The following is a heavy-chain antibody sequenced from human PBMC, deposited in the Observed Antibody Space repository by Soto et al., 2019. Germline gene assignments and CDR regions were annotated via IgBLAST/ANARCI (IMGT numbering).Heavy chain of an antibody. J-gene: IGHJ4*02. CDR2: IYYSGST. CDR3: ARPWGTSFDF. V-gene: IGHV4-59*01. CDR1: GGSISSYY. Sequence: QVQLQESGPGLVKPSETLSLTCTVSGGSISSYYWSWIRQPPGKGLEWIGYIYYSGSTNYNPSRNSRVTISVDTSQNQFSLKLSSVTAADRAVYYCARPWGTSFDFWGQGTLVTVSS. D-gene: IGHD7-27*01.